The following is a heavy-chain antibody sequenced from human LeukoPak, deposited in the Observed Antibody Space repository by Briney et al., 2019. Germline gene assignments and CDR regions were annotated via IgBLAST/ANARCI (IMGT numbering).Heavy chain of an antibody. CDR3: ARNLLDSSGWYFIYHFDY. Sequence: GASVKVSCKASGYTFTSYDINWVRQATGQGLEWMGWMNPNSGNTGYAQKFRGRVTITRNTSISTAYMELSSLRSEDTAVYYCARNLLDSSGWYFIYHFDYWGQGTLVTVSS. D-gene: IGHD6-19*01. CDR1: GYTFTSYD. J-gene: IGHJ4*02. V-gene: IGHV1-8*01. CDR2: MNPNSGNT.